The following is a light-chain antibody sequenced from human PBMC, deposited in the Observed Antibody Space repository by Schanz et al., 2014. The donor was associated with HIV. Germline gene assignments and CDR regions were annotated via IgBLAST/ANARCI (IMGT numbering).Light chain of an antibody. V-gene: IGKV3-20*01. J-gene: IGKJ1*01. Sequence: EIVLTQSPGTLSLSPGERATLSCRASQSVSSNLAWYQQKPGQAPRLLIYGASTRATDIPARFSGSGSGTDFTLTISRLEPEDFAVYYCQQYGNSPRTFGQGTKVEI. CDR3: QQYGNSPRT. CDR1: QSVSSN. CDR2: GAS.